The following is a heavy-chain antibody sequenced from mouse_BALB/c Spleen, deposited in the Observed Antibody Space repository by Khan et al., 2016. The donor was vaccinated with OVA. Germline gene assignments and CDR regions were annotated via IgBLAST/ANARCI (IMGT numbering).Heavy chain of an antibody. Sequence: EVQLQESGAELVKPGASVKLSCTASGFNIKDTYLHWVKQRPEQGLEWIGRIAPANGNTQYDPKFQGKATLTSDTSSNTAYLQLNSLTSEDTAVYYCARPSDDRGDFEVWGAGTTVTVS. J-gene: IGHJ1*01. D-gene: IGHD2-3*01. CDR3: ARPSDDRGDFEV. CDR2: IAPANGNT. CDR1: GFNIKDTY. V-gene: IGHV14-3*02.